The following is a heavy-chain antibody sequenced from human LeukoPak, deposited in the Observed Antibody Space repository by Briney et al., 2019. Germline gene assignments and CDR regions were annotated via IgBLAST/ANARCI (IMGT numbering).Heavy chain of an antibody. CDR2: IYYTGSA. D-gene: IGHD6-13*01. CDR1: GGSISSYY. V-gene: IGHV4-59*08. CDR3: ARHPGLRAAAGTGYFDY. Sequence: SETLSLTCTVSGGSISSYYWIWIRQPPGKGLEWIGYIYYTGSANYNPSLKSRVTISVDTSKNQFSLRLSSVTAADTAVYYCARHPGLRAAAGTGYFDYWGQGTLVTVSS. J-gene: IGHJ4*02.